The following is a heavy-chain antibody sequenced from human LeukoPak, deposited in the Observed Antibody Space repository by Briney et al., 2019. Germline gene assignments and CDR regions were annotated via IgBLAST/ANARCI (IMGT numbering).Heavy chain of an antibody. CDR3: ARDWHSSGYYYS. J-gene: IGHJ4*02. CDR1: GYSISSGYY. Sequence: PSETLSLTCTVSGYSISSGYYWGWIRQPPGKGLEWIGSIYHSGSTYYNPSLKSRVTISVDTSKNQFSLKLSSVTAADTAVYYCARDWHSSGYYYSWGQGTLVTVSS. CDR2: IYHSGST. D-gene: IGHD3-22*01. V-gene: IGHV4-38-2*02.